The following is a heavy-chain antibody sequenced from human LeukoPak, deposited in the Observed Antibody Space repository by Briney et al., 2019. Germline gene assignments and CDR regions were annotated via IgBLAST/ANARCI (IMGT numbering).Heavy chain of an antibody. CDR3: ARGHDAFDI. CDR2: INHSGST. CDR1: GGSFSGYY. J-gene: IGHJ3*02. Sequence: SETLSLTCAVYGGSFSGYYWSWIRQPPGKGLEWIGEINHSGSTNYNPSLKSRVTISVDTSKNQFSLKLSSVTAADTAVYYCARGHDAFDIWGQGTMVTVSS. V-gene: IGHV4-34*01.